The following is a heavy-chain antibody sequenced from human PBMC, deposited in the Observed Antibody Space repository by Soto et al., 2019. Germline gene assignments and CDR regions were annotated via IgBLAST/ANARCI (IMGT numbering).Heavy chain of an antibody. V-gene: IGHV1-18*01. Sequence: VQLVPSGVEVKKPVASVKVSCKASDYTFTNYGISWVRQAPGQGLAWMGWISAYNGNIIYAQKFRGPVSKATYPYTRLAEVEGRSLISDDAAVYYWALSVSSWNLREFDSWGPGTLVTVSS. CDR1: DYTFTNYG. CDR2: ISAYNGNI. J-gene: IGHJ4*02. D-gene: IGHD6-13*01. CDR3: ALSVSSWNLREFDS.